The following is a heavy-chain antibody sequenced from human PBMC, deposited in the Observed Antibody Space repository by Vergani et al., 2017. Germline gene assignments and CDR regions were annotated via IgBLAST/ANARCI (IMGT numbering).Heavy chain of an antibody. CDR3: AKVRYSSSWQNWYFDL. D-gene: IGHD6-13*01. CDR1: GFTFRRYA. CDR2: ISGSGGST. Sequence: EVQLLESGGGLVQPGGSLRLSCAAPGFTFRRYAMSWVRQAPGKGLEWVSAISGSGGSTYYADSVKGRFTISRDNSKNTLYLQMNSLRAEDTAVYYCAKVRYSSSWQNWYFDLWGRGTLVTVSS. J-gene: IGHJ2*01. V-gene: IGHV3-23*01.